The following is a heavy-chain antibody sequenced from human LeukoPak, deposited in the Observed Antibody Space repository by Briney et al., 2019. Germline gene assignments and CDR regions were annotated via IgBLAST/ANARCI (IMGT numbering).Heavy chain of an antibody. CDR2: ISAYNGNT. CDR3: ARDLHSPAYYDFWSGYPDAEYFQH. Sequence: ASVKVSCKASGYTFTSYGISWVRQAPGQGLEWMGWISAYNGNTNYAQKLQGRVTMTTDTSTSTAYMELRSLRSDDTAVYYCARDLHSPAYYDFWSGYPDAEYFQHWGQSTLVTVSS. V-gene: IGHV1-18*01. D-gene: IGHD3-3*01. J-gene: IGHJ1*01. CDR1: GYTFTSYG.